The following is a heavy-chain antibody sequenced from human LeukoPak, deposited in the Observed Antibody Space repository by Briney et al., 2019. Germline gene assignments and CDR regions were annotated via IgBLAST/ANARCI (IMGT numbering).Heavy chain of an antibody. D-gene: IGHD2-15*01. J-gene: IGHJ5*02. CDR3: ARVGRYCSGGSCYGENWFDP. CDR2: IHSSGNT. CDR1: GGSINYYY. Sequence: SETLSLTCTVSGGSINYYYWNWIRQPPGKGLEWIGYIHSSGNTRYNPSLRSRVTMSVETSRNQFSLRLTSVTPADTAVYYCARVGRYCSGGSCYGENWFDPWGQGTLVTVSS. V-gene: IGHV4-59*01.